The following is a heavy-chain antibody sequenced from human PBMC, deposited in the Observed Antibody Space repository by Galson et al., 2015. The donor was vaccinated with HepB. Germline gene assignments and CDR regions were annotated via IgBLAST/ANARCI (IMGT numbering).Heavy chain of an antibody. CDR1: GFTFDDYA. CDR3: ARDRGRVSHYYYGMDV. CDR2: ISWNSGSI. D-gene: IGHD2/OR15-2a*01. Sequence: SLRLSCAASGFTFDDYAMHWVRQAPGKGLEWVSGISWNSGSIGYADSVKGRFTISRDNAKNSLYLQMNSLRAEDTAVYYCARDRGRVSHYYYGMDVWGQGTTVPVSS. J-gene: IGHJ6*02. V-gene: IGHV3-9*01.